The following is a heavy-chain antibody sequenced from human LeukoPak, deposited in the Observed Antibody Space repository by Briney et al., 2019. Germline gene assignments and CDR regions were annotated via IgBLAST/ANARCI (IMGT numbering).Heavy chain of an antibody. CDR3: ARVEDYGTNSFDY. Sequence: GSLRLSCAASGFTFSSYEMNWVRQAPGKGLEWVSYITTSGRTIYYADSVKGRFTISRDNAKNSLYLQMNSLRAEDTAVYYCARVEDYGTNSFDYWGQGTLVTVSS. CDR1: GFTFSSYE. J-gene: IGHJ4*02. V-gene: IGHV3-48*03. CDR2: ITTSGRTI. D-gene: IGHD4-17*01.